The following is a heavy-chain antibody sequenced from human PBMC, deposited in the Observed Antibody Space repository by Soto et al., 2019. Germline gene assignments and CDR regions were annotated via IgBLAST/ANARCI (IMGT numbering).Heavy chain of an antibody. D-gene: IGHD1-20*01. CDR2: IYYSGST. J-gene: IGHJ6*03. Sequence: SETLSLTCTVSGGSISSSSYYWGWIRQPPGKGLEWIGSIYYSGSTYYNPSLKSRVTISVDTSKNQFSLKLSSVTAADTAVYYCARHVLSGITYYYYYYMDVWGKGTTVTVSS. V-gene: IGHV4-39*01. CDR3: ARHVLSGITYYYYYYMDV. CDR1: GGSISSSSYY.